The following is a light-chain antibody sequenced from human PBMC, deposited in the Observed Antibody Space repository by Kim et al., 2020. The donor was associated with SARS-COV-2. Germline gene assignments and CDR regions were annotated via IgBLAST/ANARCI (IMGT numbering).Light chain of an antibody. CDR3: QQSNSYSRT. CDR2: KSS. V-gene: IGKV1-5*03. Sequence: DIQMTQSPSTLSASVGDRVTITCRASQSIGTWLAWYQQKPGNAPKLLIYKSSSLHSGVPSRFSGSGSGTEFTLTISSLQPDDFATYFCQQSNSYSRTFGQGTKVDIK. J-gene: IGKJ1*01. CDR1: QSIGTW.